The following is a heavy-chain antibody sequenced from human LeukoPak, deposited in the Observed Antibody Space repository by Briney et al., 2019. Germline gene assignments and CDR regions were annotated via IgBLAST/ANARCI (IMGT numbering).Heavy chain of an antibody. J-gene: IGHJ4*02. D-gene: IGHD2-15*01. CDR2: IWYDGSNK. CDR3: ARDRSLVDCSGGSCYPYYFDY. CDR1: GFTFSSYG. V-gene: IGHV3-33*01. Sequence: PGRSLRLSCAASGFTFSSYGMHWVRQAPGKGLEWVAVIWYDGSNKYYADSVKGRFTISRDNSKNTLYLQMNSLRAEDTAVYYCARDRSLVDCSGGSCYPYYFDYWGQGTLVTVSS.